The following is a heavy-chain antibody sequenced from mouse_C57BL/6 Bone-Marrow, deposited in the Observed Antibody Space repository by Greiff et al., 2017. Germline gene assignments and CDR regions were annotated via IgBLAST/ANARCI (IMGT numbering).Heavy chain of an antibody. V-gene: IGHV1-19*01. J-gene: IGHJ4*01. CDR3: ARSGQLRSYAMDY. CDR2: INPYNGGT. D-gene: IGHD3-2*02. Sequence: VQLQQSGPVLVKPGASVKMSCKASGYTFTDYYMNWVKQSHGKSLEWIGVINPYNGGTSYNQKFKGKATLTVDKSSSTAYMELNSLTSEDSAVYYCARSGQLRSYAMDYWGQGTSVTVSS. CDR1: GYTFTDYY.